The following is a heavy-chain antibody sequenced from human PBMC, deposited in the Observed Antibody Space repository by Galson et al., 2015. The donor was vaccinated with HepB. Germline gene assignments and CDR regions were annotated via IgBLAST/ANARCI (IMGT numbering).Heavy chain of an antibody. CDR3: ATLAQEDIVVVPAAHYYYYYMDV. D-gene: IGHD2-2*01. CDR1: GYTLTELS. V-gene: IGHV1-24*01. J-gene: IGHJ6*03. CDR2: FDPEDGET. Sequence: SVKVSCKVSGYTLTELSMHWVRQAPGKGLEWMGGFDPEDGETIYAQKFQGRVTTTEDTSTDTAYMELSSLRSEDTAVYYCATLAQEDIVVVPAAHYYYYYMDVWGKGTTVTVSS.